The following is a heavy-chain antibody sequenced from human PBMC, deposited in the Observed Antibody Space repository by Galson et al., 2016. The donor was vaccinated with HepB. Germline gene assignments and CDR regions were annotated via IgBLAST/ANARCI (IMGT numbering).Heavy chain of an antibody. CDR1: GYSFTSYW. CDR2: IYPDDSDT. J-gene: IGHJ6*02. Sequence: QSGAEVKKPGESLKISCKGSGYSFTSYWVAWVRQMPGKGLEWMGIIYPDDSDTRYSPSFEGQVTISADKSTSTVYLQWSTLKASDSAMYYCARPLRHCTSARCYHYGMGVWGQGTTVTVSS. CDR3: ARPLRHCTSARCYHYGMGV. V-gene: IGHV5-51*01. D-gene: IGHD1-1*01.